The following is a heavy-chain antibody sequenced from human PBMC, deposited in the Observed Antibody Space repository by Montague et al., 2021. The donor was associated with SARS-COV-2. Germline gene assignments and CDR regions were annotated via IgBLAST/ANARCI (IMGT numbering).Heavy chain of an antibody. V-gene: IGHV4-34*01. Sequence: SETLSLTCAVHGGSFSTYSWNWIRQPPGKGLEWIGEIHHGGSTNYNSSLKSRVTISADTSKNQFSLKLTSVAAADTAVYYCARLGDGVVSSPIRGVGPYYYYYAMDVWGKGTTVTVSS. J-gene: IGHJ6*04. CDR1: GGSFSTYS. CDR2: IHHGGST. D-gene: IGHD3-16*02. CDR3: ARLGDGVVSSPIRGVGPYYYYYAMDV.